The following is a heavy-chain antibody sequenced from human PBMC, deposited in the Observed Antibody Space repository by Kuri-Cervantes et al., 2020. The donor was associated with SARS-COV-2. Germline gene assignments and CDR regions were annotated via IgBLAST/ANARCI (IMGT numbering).Heavy chain of an antibody. V-gene: IGHV3-21*01. CDR1: GFTFSSYS. D-gene: IGHD6-13*01. CDR3: ARDCSSPYKYYYYYYMDV. J-gene: IGHJ6*03. Sequence: GGSLRLSCAASGFTFSSYSMNWVRQAPGKGLEWVSSISSTSSYIYYADSVKGRFTISRDSAKNSLYLQMNSLRAEDTAVYYCARDCSSPYKYYYYYYMDVWGKGTTVTVSS. CDR2: ISSTSSYI.